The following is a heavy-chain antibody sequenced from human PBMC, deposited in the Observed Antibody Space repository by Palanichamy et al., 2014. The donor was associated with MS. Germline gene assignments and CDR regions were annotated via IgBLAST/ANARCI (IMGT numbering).Heavy chain of an antibody. D-gene: IGHD2-21*02. J-gene: IGHJ4*02. CDR1: GYTFPSDY. CDR2: INTSGGSA. CDR3: ARGKYGDCIDY. V-gene: IGHV1-46*01. Sequence: QVQLVQSGAEVKKPGASVMVSCKASGYTFPSDYMHWVRQAPGQGLEWMGIINTSGGSANYAQKFQGRVAMTRDTSTSTVYMYLGSLTSEDTAVYYCARGKYGDCIDYWGQGTLVTASS.